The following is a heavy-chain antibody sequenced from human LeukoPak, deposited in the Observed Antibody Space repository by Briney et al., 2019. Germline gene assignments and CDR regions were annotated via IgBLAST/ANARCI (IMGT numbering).Heavy chain of an antibody. CDR3: ARPYYYDSSGYYYLHAFDI. J-gene: IGHJ3*02. CDR2: INPNSGGT. D-gene: IGHD3-22*01. V-gene: IGHV1-2*02. Sequence: ASVKVSCKASGYTFTSYYMHWVRQAPGQGLEWMGWINPNSGGTNYAQKFQGRVTMTRDTSISTAYMELSRLRSDDTAVYYCARPYYYDSSGYYYLHAFDIWGQGTMVTVSS. CDR1: GYTFTSYY.